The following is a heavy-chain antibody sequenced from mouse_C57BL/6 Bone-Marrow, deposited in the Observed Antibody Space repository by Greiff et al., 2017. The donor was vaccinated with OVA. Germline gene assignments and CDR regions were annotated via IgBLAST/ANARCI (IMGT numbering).Heavy chain of an antibody. CDR1: GYTFTSYW. Sequence: VQLQQPGAELVMPGASVKLSCKASGYTFTSYWMHWVKQRPGQGLEWIGEIDPSDSYTNYNQKFKGKSTLTVDKSSSTAYMQLSSLTSEDSAVYYCARGAVTTTYGFAYWGQGTLVTVSA. CDR2: IDPSDSYT. J-gene: IGHJ3*01. V-gene: IGHV1-69*01. CDR3: ARGAVTTTYGFAY. D-gene: IGHD1-1*01.